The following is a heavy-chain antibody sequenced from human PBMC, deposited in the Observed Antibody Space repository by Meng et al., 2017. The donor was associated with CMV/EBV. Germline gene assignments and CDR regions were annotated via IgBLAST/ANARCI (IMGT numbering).Heavy chain of an antibody. J-gene: IGHJ4*01. CDR2: IDENGSSV. Sequence: GQLVGFGGGLVLPGWSLRLSCGVSGLSMRFFWMHWVRQVPGKGLEWLSRIDENGSSVSYADSVRGRFTISRDDAKNTLFLQMNSLRVEDTAVYYCARGLEEGLGWEMGYWGHGTLVTVSS. CDR3: ARGLEEGLGWEMGY. CDR1: GLSMRFFW. V-gene: IGHV3-74*01. D-gene: IGHD3-16*01.